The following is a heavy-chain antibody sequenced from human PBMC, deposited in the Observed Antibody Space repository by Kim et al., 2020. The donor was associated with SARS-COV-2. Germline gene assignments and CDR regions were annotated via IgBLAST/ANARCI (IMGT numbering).Heavy chain of an antibody. Sequence: STNDNPALKSRVTISVDTSKNQFSLKLSSVTAADTAVYYCARDRINGMDVWGQGTTVTVSS. CDR3: ARDRINGMDV. CDR2: ST. D-gene: IGHD3-16*01. J-gene: IGHJ6*02. V-gene: IGHV4-59*01.